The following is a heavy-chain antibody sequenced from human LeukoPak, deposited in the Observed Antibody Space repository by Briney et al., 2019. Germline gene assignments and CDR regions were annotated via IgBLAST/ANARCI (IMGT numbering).Heavy chain of an antibody. CDR2: IYYSGST. D-gene: IGHD1-14*01. Sequence: SETLSLTCTVSGGPISNYYWSWIRQPPGKGPEWIGYIYYSGSTNYNPSLKSRVTISVDTSKNQFSLRLSSVTAADTAVYYCARSPRGGTKTDVDYWGQGTLVTV. J-gene: IGHJ4*02. V-gene: IGHV4-59*01. CDR3: ARSPRGGTKTDVDY. CDR1: GGPISNYY.